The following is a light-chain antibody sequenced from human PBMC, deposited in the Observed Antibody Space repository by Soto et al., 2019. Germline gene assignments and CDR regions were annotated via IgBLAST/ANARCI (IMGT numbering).Light chain of an antibody. Sequence: QSALTQPASVSGSPGQSITISCAGSRSDVGGYDYVSWYQQHPGKPPKLIIFDVSHRPSGISIRFSGSKSGSTASLTISGLQTEDEADYYCCSYSVTNSHEFGGGTKLTVL. CDR3: CSYSVTNSHE. J-gene: IGLJ3*02. V-gene: IGLV2-14*03. CDR2: DVS. CDR1: RSDVGGYDY.